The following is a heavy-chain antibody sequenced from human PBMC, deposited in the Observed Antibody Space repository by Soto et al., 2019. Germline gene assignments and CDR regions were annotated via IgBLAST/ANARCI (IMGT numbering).Heavy chain of an antibody. J-gene: IGHJ5*02. D-gene: IGHD2-2*01. CDR2: IYYSGST. V-gene: IGHV4-59*01. CDR1: GGSIRSYY. Sequence: SETLSLTCTVSGGSIRSYYWSWIRQPPGKGLEWIGYIYYSGSTNYNPSLKSRVTISVDTSKNQFSLKLSSVTAADTAVYYCARVYCSSTSCYHNWFDPWGQGTLVTVSS. CDR3: ARVYCSSTSCYHNWFDP.